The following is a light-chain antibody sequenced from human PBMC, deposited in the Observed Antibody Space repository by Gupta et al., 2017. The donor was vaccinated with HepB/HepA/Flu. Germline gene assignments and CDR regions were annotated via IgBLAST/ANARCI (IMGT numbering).Light chain of an antibody. CDR2: GAS. CDR1: QSVSSSY. CDR3: QQYGSSRRT. J-gene: IGKJ1*01. V-gene: IGKV3-20*01. Sequence: EIVLTQSPGTLFLSPGERATLSCRASQSVSSSYLAWYQQKPGQAPRLLIYGASSRATGIPDRFSGSASGTDFTLTISILDPEDFAVYYCQQYGSSRRTFGPGTKVEIK.